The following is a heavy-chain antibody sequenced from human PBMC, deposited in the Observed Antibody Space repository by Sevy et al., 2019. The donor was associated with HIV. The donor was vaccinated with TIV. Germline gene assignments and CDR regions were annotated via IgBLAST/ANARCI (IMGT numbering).Heavy chain of an antibody. D-gene: IGHD5-12*01. V-gene: IGHV4-34*01. CDR3: ARGLGYSGYGY. CDR1: GGSFSGYY. J-gene: IGHJ4*02. CDR2: INHSGST. Sequence: SETLSLTCAVYGGSFSGYYWSWIRQPPGKGLEWIGEINHSGSTNYNPSLKSRVTISVDTSKNQFSLKLSSVTAADTAVYYCARGLGYSGYGYWGQGTLVTDSS.